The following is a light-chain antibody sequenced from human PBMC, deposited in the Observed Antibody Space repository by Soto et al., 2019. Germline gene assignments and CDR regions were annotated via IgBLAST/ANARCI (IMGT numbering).Light chain of an antibody. V-gene: IGKV1-5*01. CDR2: DAS. CDR3: QHNNSYT. J-gene: IGKJ2*01. CDR1: HSFSNW. Sequence: DIQMTQSPSALSAPVGDRGTITCRASHSFSNWLAWYQQKPGKAPKILIYDASILARGVPSRFSGSGSRTQFTLTISSLPPDDFSTYFCQHNNSYTFGQGTKLEIK.